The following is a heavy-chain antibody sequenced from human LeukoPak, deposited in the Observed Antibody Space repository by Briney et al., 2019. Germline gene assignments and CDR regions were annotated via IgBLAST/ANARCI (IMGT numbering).Heavy chain of an antibody. CDR1: GYTFTNYD. J-gene: IGHJ4*02. Sequence: GASVKVSCKASGYTFTNYDINWVRQATGQGLEWMGWMNPNIGNTGYAQKLQGRVTLTRDTSISTAYMELSSLRSDDTAVYYCTRGDYWGQGTLVTVSS. V-gene: IGHV1-8*01. CDR3: TRGDY. CDR2: MNPNIGNT.